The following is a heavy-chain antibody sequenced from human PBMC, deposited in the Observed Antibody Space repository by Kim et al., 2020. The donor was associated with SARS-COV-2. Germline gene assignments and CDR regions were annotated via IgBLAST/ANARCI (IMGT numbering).Heavy chain of an antibody. CDR1: GGSISSSSYY. CDR3: ASPGPTFSGYYYYYYMDV. V-gene: IGHV4-39*01. CDR2: IYYSGST. Sequence: SQTLSLTCTVSGGSISSSSYYWGWIRQPPGKGLEWIGSIYYSGSTYYNPSLKSRVTISVDTSKNQFSLKLSSVTAADTAVYYCASPGPTFSGYYYYYYMDVWGKGTTVTVSS. J-gene: IGHJ6*03.